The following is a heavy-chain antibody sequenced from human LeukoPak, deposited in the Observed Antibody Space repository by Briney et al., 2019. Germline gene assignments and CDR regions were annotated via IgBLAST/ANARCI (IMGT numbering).Heavy chain of an antibody. CDR2: IRYDGSNK. D-gene: IGHD6-13*01. CDR1: GFTFSSYG. CDR3: AKENYSSSWHADY. V-gene: IGHV3-30*02. J-gene: IGHJ4*02. Sequence: PGGFLRLSCAASGFTFSSYGMHWVRQAPGKGLEWVAFIRYDGSNKYYADSVKGRLTNSRDNSKNTLYLQMNSLRAEDTAVYYCAKENYSSSWHADYWGQGTLVTVSS.